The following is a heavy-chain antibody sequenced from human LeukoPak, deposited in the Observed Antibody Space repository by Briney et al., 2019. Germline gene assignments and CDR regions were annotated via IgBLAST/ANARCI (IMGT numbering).Heavy chain of an antibody. CDR1: GDNFSTYS. Sequence: SVKVSCKASGDNFSTYSFSWVRQAPGQGLEWMGGIMPIFDTSNYAQKFQGRVTITADESTSTAYMELRSLTSEDTAVYYCARDPSKIRGVTAFDYWGQGTLLTVSS. CDR2: IMPIFDTS. D-gene: IGHD3-10*01. CDR3: ARDPSKIRGVTAFDY. V-gene: IGHV1-69*13. J-gene: IGHJ4*02.